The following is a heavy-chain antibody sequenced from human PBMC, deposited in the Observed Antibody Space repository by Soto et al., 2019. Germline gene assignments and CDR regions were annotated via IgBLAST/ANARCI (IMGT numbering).Heavy chain of an antibody. J-gene: IGHJ4*02. CDR1: GYTFTSYY. D-gene: IGHD6-19*01. CDR3: ARYPGLAVAGEVY. CDR2: INPSGGST. Sequence: QVQLVQSGAEVKKPGASVKVSCKASGYTFTSYYMHWVRQAPGQGLEWMGIINPSGGSTSYAQKCQGRLTMTRHTSTRTVYMELSSLRSEDTAVYYCARYPGLAVAGEVYWGQGTLVTVSS. V-gene: IGHV1-46*03.